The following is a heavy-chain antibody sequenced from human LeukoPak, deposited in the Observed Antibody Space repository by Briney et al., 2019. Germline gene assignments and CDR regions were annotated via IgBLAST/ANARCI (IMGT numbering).Heavy chain of an antibody. V-gene: IGHV3-74*01. Sequence: PGGCLILSCVASGYTFGNFWTHWFRQAPSKELVCISRINNAGSTVYADSVAGRFTISRDNARNTLYLQMNTLRVEDTAVYYCARDYYGSIDLWGQGTLVTVSS. J-gene: IGHJ1*01. CDR2: INNAGST. CDR1: GYTFGNFW. CDR3: ARDYYGSIDL. D-gene: IGHD3-10*01.